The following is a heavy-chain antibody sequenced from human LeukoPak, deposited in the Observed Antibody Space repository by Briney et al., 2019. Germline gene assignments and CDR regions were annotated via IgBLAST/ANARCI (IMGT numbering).Heavy chain of an antibody. CDR2: IYTSGST. V-gene: IGHV4-4*07. J-gene: IGHJ5*02. D-gene: IGHD3-10*01. CDR1: GGSISSYY. Sequence: SETLSLTSTVSGGSISSYYWSWIRQPAGKGLEWIGRIYTSGSTNYNPSLKSRVTMSVDTSKNQFSLKLSSVTAADTAVYYCARSHTMVRGVIVGWFDPWGQGTLVTVSS. CDR3: ARSHTMVRGVIVGWFDP.